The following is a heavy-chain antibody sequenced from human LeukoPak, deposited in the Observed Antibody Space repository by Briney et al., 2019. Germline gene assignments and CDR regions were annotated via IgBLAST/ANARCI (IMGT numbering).Heavy chain of an antibody. J-gene: IGHJ4*02. CDR1: GGSISSSSYY. CDR3: ARLWDIVVVPYDY. Sequence: PSETLSLTCTVSGGSISSSSYYWGWIRQPPGKGLEWIGEINHSGSTNYNPSLKSRVTISVDTSKNQFSLKLSSVTAADTAVYYCARLWDIVVVPYDYWGQGTLVTVSS. D-gene: IGHD2-2*01. V-gene: IGHV4-39*07. CDR2: INHSGST.